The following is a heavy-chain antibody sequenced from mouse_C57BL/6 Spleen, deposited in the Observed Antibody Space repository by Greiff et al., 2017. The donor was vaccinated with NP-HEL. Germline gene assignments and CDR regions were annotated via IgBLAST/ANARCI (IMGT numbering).Heavy chain of an antibody. CDR3: TVPSGNYVGYWYFDV. V-gene: IGHV6-3*01. CDR1: GFTFSNYW. CDR2: IRLKSDNYAT. Sequence: EVKVEESGGGLVQPGGSMKLSCVASGFTFSNYWMNWVRQSPEKGLEWVAQIRLKSDNYATHYAESVKGRFTISRDDSKSSVYLQMNNLRAEDTGIYYCTVPSGNYVGYWYFDVWGTGTTVTVSS. D-gene: IGHD2-1*01. J-gene: IGHJ1*03.